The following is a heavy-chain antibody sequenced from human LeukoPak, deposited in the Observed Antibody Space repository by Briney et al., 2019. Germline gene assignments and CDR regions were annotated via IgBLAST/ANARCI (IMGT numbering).Heavy chain of an antibody. J-gene: IGHJ4*02. D-gene: IGHD3-22*01. CDR1: GFTFSSYA. Sequence: GGSLRLSCAASGFTFSSYAMSWVRQAPGKGLEWVSAISGSGGSTYYADSVKGRFTISRDNSKNTLYLQMNSLRAEDTAVYYCAREEEYDDSSGPNDYWGQGTLVTVSS. V-gene: IGHV3-23*01. CDR2: ISGSGGST. CDR3: AREEEYDDSSGPNDY.